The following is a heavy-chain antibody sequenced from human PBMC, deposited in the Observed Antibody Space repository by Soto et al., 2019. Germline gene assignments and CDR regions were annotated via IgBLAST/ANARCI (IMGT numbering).Heavy chain of an antibody. CDR3: AKDRSSGYPDY. CDR1: GFTFISYG. J-gene: IGHJ4*02. D-gene: IGHD3-22*01. Sequence: GGSLILSGAASGFTFISYGMHWVRQAPGKGLEWVAVISYDGSNKYYADSVKGRFTISRDNSKNTLYLQMNSLRAEDTAVYYCAKDRSSGYPDYWGQGTLVTVSS. V-gene: IGHV3-30*18. CDR2: ISYDGSNK.